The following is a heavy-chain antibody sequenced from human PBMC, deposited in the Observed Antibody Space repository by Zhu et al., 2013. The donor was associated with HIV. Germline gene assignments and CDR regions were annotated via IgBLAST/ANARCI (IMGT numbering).Heavy chain of an antibody. Sequence: VQLVQSGAEVKKPGSSVRVSCQASTDIVNKFVIAWVRQAPGQGPEWMGGTIPIFGTTNYAQKFQGRVTITADESTSTAYMELSSLRSEDTAVYYCARGYSYGLHYGMDVWGQGTTVTVSS. CDR2: TIPIFGTT. J-gene: IGHJ6*02. D-gene: IGHD5-18*01. CDR3: ARGYSYGLHYGMDV. CDR1: TDIVNKFV. V-gene: IGHV1-69*01.